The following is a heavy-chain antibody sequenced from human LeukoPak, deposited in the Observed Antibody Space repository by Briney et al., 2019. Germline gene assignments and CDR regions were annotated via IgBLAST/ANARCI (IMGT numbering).Heavy chain of an antibody. V-gene: IGHV5-51*01. CDR1: GFSFTSYW. Sequence: GESLKISCKGSGFSFTSYWIGGVRQMPRKGLEWMGILYPGDSDTRYSPSFQGQVTISADKSISTACLQWSSLKASDTAMYYCARHGEYGGNTWFDPWGQGTLVTVSS. CDR3: ARHGEYGGNTWFDP. J-gene: IGHJ5*02. D-gene: IGHD4-23*01. CDR2: LYPGDSDT.